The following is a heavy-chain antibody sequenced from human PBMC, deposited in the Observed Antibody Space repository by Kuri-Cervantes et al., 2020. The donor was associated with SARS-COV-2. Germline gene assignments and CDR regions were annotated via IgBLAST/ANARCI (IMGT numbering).Heavy chain of an antibody. J-gene: IGHJ2*01. Sequence: GSLRLSCAASGFTFSSYDMHWVRQATGKGLEWVSAIGTAGDTYYPGSVKGRFTISRENAKNSLYLQMNSLRAGDTAVYYCARDGQYYYDSSGYYSDWYFDLWGRGTLITVSS. CDR3: ARDGQYYYDSSGYYSDWYFDL. CDR1: GFTFSSYD. V-gene: IGHV3-13*04. CDR2: IGTAGDT. D-gene: IGHD3-22*01.